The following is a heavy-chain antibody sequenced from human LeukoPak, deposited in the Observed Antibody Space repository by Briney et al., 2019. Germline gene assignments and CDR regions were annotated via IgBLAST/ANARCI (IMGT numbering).Heavy chain of an antibody. CDR3: ASFEYSYGGLHYYYMDV. D-gene: IGHD5-18*01. CDR1: GGTFSSYA. CDR2: IIPIFGTA. V-gene: IGHV1-69*01. Sequence: EASVKVSCKASGGTFSSYAISWVRQAPGQGLEWMGGIIPIFGTANYAQKFQGRVTITADESTSTAYMELSSLRSEDTAVYYCASFEYSYGGLHYYYMDVWGKGTTVTISS. J-gene: IGHJ6*03.